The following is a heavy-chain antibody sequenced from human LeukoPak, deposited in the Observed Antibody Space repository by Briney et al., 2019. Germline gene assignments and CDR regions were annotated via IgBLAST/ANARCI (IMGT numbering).Heavy chain of an antibody. Sequence: GGSLRLSCAASGFTFSTYSMKWVRQAPGKGLEWVSSIDSSGSKIYYADSVKGRFTISRDNAKNSLYLQMNSLRDEDTAVYYCARVRSSSCFSVDYWGQGTLVTVSS. V-gene: IGHV3-21*01. J-gene: IGHJ4*02. CDR3: ARVRSSSCFSVDY. CDR2: IDSSGSKI. CDR1: GFTFSTYS. D-gene: IGHD2-2*01.